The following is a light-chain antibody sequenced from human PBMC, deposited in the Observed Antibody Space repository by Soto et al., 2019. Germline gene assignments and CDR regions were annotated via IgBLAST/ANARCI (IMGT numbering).Light chain of an antibody. V-gene: IGLV2-8*01. CDR2: EVS. CDR3: SSYAGSNNWV. J-gene: IGLJ3*02. CDR1: SSDVGAYKY. Sequence: QSALTQPPSASGSPGQSVTISCTGTSSDVGAYKYVSWYQQHPGKAPKLMIYEVSKRPSGVPDCFSGSKSGNTASLTVSGLQAEDEADYYCSSYAGSNNWVFGGGTKVTVL.